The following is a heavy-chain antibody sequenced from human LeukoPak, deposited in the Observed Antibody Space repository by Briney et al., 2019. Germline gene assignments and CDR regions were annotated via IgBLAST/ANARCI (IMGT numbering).Heavy chain of an antibody. CDR2: LYGGGST. Sequence: GGSLRLSXAASGFTVRSNYMTWVSQAPGKGLEWVSVLYGGGSTYYADSVKGRFTISRDNSKNTLYLQMNSLRAEDTAVYYCAGLCGSISCPEVVGHWGQGTLVTVSS. D-gene: IGHD2-2*01. CDR1: GFTVRSNY. V-gene: IGHV3-66*02. CDR3: AGLCGSISCPEVVGH. J-gene: IGHJ4*02.